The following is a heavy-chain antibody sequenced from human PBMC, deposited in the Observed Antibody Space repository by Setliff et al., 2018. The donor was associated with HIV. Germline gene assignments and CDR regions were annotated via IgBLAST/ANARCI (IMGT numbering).Heavy chain of an antibody. CDR1: GGSMSSYF. J-gene: IGHJ4*02. Sequence: SETLSLTCTVSGGSMSSYFWSWIRQSPGKGLEWIGYIYNSGGTNYNPSLKSRVTISLDTSKNQFSLNLTSVTAADTAVYYCARVDCSGGSCYSPAYWGQGTLVTVPQ. CDR3: ARVDCSGGSCYSPAY. D-gene: IGHD2-15*01. CDR2: IYNSGGT. V-gene: IGHV4-59*01.